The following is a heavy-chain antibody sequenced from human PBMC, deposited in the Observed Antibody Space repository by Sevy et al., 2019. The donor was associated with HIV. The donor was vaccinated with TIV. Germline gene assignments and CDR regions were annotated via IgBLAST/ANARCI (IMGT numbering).Heavy chain of an antibody. CDR2: TYYRSKWYN. D-gene: IGHD3-3*01. V-gene: IGHV6-1*01. CDR3: ARGIRFLEWLQHYYGMDV. J-gene: IGHJ6*02. CDR1: GDSVSSNSAA. Sequence: KQSQTLSLTCAISGDSVSSNSAAWNWIRQSPSRGLEWLGRTYYRSKWYNDYAVSVKSRITINPDTSKNQFSLQLNSVTPEDTAVYYCARGIRFLEWLQHYYGMDVWGQGTTVTVSS.